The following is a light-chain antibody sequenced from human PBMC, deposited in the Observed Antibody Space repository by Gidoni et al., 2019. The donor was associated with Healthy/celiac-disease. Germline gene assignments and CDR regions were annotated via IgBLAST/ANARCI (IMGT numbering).Light chain of an antibody. CDR3: QQYNNWPPSIT. V-gene: IGKV3-15*01. J-gene: IGKJ5*01. CDR1: QSVSSN. Sequence: ELVMTHSPATLSVSPGERATLSCRASQSVSSNLAWYQQKPGQAPRLLIYGASTRATGSPARFSGSGSGTEFTLTISSLQSEDFAVYYCQQYNNWPPSITFGQGTRLEIK. CDR2: GAS.